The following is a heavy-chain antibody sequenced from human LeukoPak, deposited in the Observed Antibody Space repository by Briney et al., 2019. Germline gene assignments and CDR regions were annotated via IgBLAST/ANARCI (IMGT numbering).Heavy chain of an antibody. Sequence: TPGGSLRLSCAASRFTFSSYSMNWVRQAPGKGLEWVSIISSSSNYIYYADSVKGRFTISRDNAKNSLYLQMNSLRAEDTAVYYCARIFFISSGDSSGYYSDYWGQGTLVTVSS. V-gene: IGHV3-21*01. CDR2: ISSSSNYI. J-gene: IGHJ4*02. D-gene: IGHD3-22*01. CDR3: ARIFFISSGDSSGYYSDY. CDR1: RFTFSSYS.